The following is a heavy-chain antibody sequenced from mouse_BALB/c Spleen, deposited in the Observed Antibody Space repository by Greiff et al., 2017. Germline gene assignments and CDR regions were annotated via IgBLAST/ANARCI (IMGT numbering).Heavy chain of an antibody. CDR2: IWAGGST. CDR3: ALYDRYDGFAY. J-gene: IGHJ3*01. CDR1: GFTLTSYG. V-gene: IGHV2-9*02. Sequence: QVQLKQSGPGLVAPSQSLSLTCTVSGFTLTSYGVHWVRQPPGKGLEWLGVIWAGGSTNYNSALMSRLSISKDNSKSQVFLNMNSLQTDDTAMYYCALYDRYDGFAYWGQGTLVTVSA. D-gene: IGHD2-14*01.